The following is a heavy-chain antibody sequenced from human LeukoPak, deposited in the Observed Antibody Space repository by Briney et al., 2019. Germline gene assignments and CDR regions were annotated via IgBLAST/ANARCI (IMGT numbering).Heavy chain of an antibody. D-gene: IGHD1-26*01. Sequence: EWVAVISYDGSNKYYADSVKGRFTISRDNSKNTLYLQMNSLRAEDTAVYYCAKDPRVGVDYWGQGTLVTVSS. J-gene: IGHJ4*02. CDR2: ISYDGSNK. V-gene: IGHV3-30*18. CDR3: AKDPRVGVDY.